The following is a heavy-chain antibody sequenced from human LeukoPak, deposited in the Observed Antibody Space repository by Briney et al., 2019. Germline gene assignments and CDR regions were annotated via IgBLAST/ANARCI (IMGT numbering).Heavy chain of an antibody. J-gene: IGHJ2*01. V-gene: IGHV4-59*01. CDR3: AKVPGRYLDFLWYFDL. CDR1: GDSFSSFH. CDR2: IFHTGST. Sequence: SETLSLTCSVSGDSFSSFHWHWIRQPPGKGLEWIGYIFHTGSTNYNPSLERRVTMSVDTSKNQFSLHLTSVTAADTAVYYCAKVPGRYLDFLWYFDLWGRGTLVTVSP. D-gene: IGHD3-9*01.